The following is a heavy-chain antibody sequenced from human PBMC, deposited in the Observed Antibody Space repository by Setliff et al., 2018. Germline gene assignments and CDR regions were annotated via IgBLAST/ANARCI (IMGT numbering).Heavy chain of an antibody. D-gene: IGHD2-21*02. Sequence: PSETLSLTCAVSGYSISSGYNWGWIRQPPGKGLEWIGSIYYRGSTSYNSSLKSRVSISVDTSKNQFSLNLNAVTAADTAVYYCARQICSGGDCYPTSFHYWGQGALVTVSS. CDR2: IYYRGST. CDR3: ARQICSGGDCYPTSFHY. V-gene: IGHV4-38-2*01. CDR1: GYSISSGYN. J-gene: IGHJ4*02.